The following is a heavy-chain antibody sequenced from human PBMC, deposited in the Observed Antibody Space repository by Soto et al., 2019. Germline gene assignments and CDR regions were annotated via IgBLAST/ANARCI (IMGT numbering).Heavy chain of an antibody. V-gene: IGHV3-23*01. Sequence: GGSLRLSCAASGFTFSSYAMSWVRQAPGKGLEWVSAISGSGGSTYYADSVKGRFTISRDNSKNTLYLQMNSLRAEDTAVYYCARVQSDYDILTGYLGYRGQGALVTVSS. CDR3: ARVQSDYDILTGYLGY. D-gene: IGHD3-9*01. J-gene: IGHJ4*01. CDR2: ISGSGGST. CDR1: GFTFSSYA.